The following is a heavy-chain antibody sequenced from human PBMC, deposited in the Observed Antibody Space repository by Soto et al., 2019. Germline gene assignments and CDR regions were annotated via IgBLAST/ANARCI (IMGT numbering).Heavy chain of an antibody. CDR1: GGSISSYY. J-gene: IGHJ4*02. D-gene: IGHD3-10*01. CDR2: IYYSGST. V-gene: IGHV4-59*08. CDR3: ARHYASGTYPLEY. Sequence: SGTLSLTCTVPGGSISSYYWSWIRQPPGKGLEWIGYIYYSGSTNYNPSLKSRVTISVDTSKNQVSLKLSSVTAADTAVYYCARHYASGTYPLEYWGQGTLVTVSS.